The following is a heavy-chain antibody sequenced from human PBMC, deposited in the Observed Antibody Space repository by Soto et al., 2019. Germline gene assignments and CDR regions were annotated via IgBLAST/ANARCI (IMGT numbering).Heavy chain of an antibody. CDR2: VNSDGSTT. V-gene: IGHV3-74*01. Sequence: EVQLVESGGGLVQPGGSMRLSCAASGFIFNNYWMHWVRQVPGKGLVWVSRVNSDGSTTNYADSVKGRFTISRDNAKNTLFLQMNRLRVEDTAVYYCERGKYYDVSTGYSTFDPWGQGVPVTVAS. J-gene: IGHJ5*02. D-gene: IGHD3-9*01. CDR3: ERGKYYDVSTGYSTFDP. CDR1: GFIFNNYW.